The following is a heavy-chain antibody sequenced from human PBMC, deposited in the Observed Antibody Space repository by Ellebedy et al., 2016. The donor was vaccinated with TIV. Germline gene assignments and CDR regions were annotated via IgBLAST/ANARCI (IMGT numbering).Heavy chain of an antibody. D-gene: IGHD2-21*02. V-gene: IGHV3-7*03. Sequence: PGGSLRLSCAASGFTFSSSWISWVRQAPGKGLEWVGNIKQDGSEKYYVDSVKGRFTISRDNAKNSLYLQMDSLRAEDTAVYYCARDVAPVGQVTFDCWGQGTLVTVSS. CDR1: GFTFSSSW. J-gene: IGHJ4*02. CDR2: IKQDGSEK. CDR3: ARDVAPVGQVTFDC.